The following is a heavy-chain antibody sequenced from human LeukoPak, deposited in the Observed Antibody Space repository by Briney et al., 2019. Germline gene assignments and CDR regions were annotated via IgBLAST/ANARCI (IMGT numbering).Heavy chain of an antibody. D-gene: IGHD5-18*01. Sequence: GGSLRLSCAAYGFTVSRNYMSWVRQAPGKGLEWVSVIYSGGSTYYADSVKGRFTISRDNSKNTLYLQMNSLRAEDTAVYYCARDRVTRGYSYGIPLYGMDVWGQGTTVTVSS. CDR3: ARDRVTRGYSYGIPLYGMDV. J-gene: IGHJ6*02. V-gene: IGHV3-53*01. CDR1: GFTVSRNY. CDR2: IYSGGST.